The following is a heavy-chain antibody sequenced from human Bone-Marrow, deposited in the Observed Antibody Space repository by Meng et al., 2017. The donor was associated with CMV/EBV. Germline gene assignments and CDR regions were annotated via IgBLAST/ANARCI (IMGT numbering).Heavy chain of an antibody. D-gene: IGHD3-3*01. J-gene: IGHJ6*02. CDR2: IYYSGST. Sequence: SETLSLTCTVSGGSVSSGSYYWSWIRQPPGKGLEWIGYIYYSGSTNYNPSLKSRVTISVDTSKNQFSLKLSSVTAADTAVYYCARGSVLRFLEWLLPLWDYGMDVWGQGTTVTVSS. CDR1: GGSVSSGSYY. CDR3: ARGSVLRFLEWLLPLWDYGMDV. V-gene: IGHV4-61*01.